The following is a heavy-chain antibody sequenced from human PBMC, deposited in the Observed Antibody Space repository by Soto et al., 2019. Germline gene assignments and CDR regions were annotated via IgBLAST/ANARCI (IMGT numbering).Heavy chain of an antibody. CDR2: IYYSGST. D-gene: IGHD4-17*01. J-gene: IGHJ5*02. CDR3: ARLCYGDYGQASWFDP. Sequence: PSETLSLTCTVSGGSISSGGYYWSWIRQHPGKGLEWIGYIYYSGSTYYNPSLKSRVTISVDTSKNQFSLKLSSVTAADTAVYYCARLCYGDYGQASWFDPWGQGTLATVSS. CDR1: GGSISSGGYY. V-gene: IGHV4-31*03.